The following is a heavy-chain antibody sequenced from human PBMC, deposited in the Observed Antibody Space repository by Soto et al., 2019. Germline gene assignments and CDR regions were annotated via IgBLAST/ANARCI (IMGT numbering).Heavy chain of an antibody. V-gene: IGHV4-34*02. CDR3: ARGYYGQYGASNWFDP. CDR2: VCPGGRT. J-gene: IGHJ5*02. Sequence: QVRLQQWGAGLVRPSETLSLTCAVYGGSFNNYGWSWIRQPPGKGQGWIGEVCPGGRTNYSPTLKREVRMAVEGSKNQFSLRLTAVTVADTVVDYCARGYYGQYGASNWFDPWGQGNLVIVAS. CDR1: GGSFNNYG. D-gene: IGHD3-10*01.